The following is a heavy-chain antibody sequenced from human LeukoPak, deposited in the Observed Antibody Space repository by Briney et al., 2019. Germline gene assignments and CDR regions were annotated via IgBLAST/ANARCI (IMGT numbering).Heavy chain of an antibody. V-gene: IGHV1-3*01. J-gene: IGHJ4*02. CDR1: RYTSTSYV. CDR3: ARVPHAVTTSEVFLYHFDY. CDR2: SNAVNGNT. D-gene: IGHD4-17*01. Sequence: SVNVSRMASRYTSTSYVMHGVGQARGQRREWMGWSNAVNGNTKYSQKFQGRVTITRDTSTKKVYMKLSSLSSADTAVYYCARVPHAVTTSEVFLYHFDYWGQGTLVTVSS.